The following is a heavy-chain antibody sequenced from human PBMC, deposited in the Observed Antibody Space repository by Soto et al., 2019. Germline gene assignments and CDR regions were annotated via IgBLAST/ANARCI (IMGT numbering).Heavy chain of an antibody. CDR2: IIPIFGTA. CDR3: ARGGHYGSGSYMRSFDY. J-gene: IGHJ4*02. D-gene: IGHD3-10*01. Sequence: SVKVSCKASGGTFSSYAISWVRQAPGQGLEWMGGIIPIFGTANYAQKFQGRVTITADESTSTAYMELSSLRSEDTAVYYCARGGHYGSGSYMRSFDYWGQGTLVTVSS. V-gene: IGHV1-69*13. CDR1: GGTFSSYA.